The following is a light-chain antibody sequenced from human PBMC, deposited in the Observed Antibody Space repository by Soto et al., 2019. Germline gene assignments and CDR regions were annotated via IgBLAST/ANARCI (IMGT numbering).Light chain of an antibody. V-gene: IGLV1-36*01. CDR1: RSNIGNNA. CDR2: YDD. J-gene: IGLJ2*01. CDR3: ATWDDILNGQV. Sequence: QSVLTQPPSVSEAPRQRVTICCSGSRSNIGNNAVSWYQQLPGKAPKLLIYYDDLVPSGVSDRFSGSKSGTSASLAISGLQSEDEADYYCATWDDILNGQVFGGGTRLTVL.